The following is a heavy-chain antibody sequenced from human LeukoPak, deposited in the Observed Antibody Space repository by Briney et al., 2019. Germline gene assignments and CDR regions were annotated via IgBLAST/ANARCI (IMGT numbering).Heavy chain of an antibody. CDR1: GGSISSGSYY. J-gene: IGHJ6*03. D-gene: IGHD2-15*01. V-gene: IGHV4-61*02. CDR2: IYTSENT. Sequence: SQTLSLTCTVSGGSISSGSYYWSWIRQPAGKGLEWIGRIYTSENTNYNPSLKSRVTISLDTSKNLFSLKLSSVTAADTAVYYCARSRVVAATHYYYYYMDVWGKGTTVTISS. CDR3: ARSRVVAATHYYYYYMDV.